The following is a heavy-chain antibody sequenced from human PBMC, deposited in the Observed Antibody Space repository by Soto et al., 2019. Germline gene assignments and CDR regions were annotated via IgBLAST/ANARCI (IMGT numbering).Heavy chain of an antibody. CDR2: IYYSGST. V-gene: IGHV4-30-4*01. D-gene: IGHD3-9*01. Sequence: QVQLQESGPGLVKPSQTLSLTCTVSGGSISSGDYYWSWIRQPPGKGLAWIGYIYYSGSTYYNPSLQSRVTISVDTSKNQFSLKLSSVTAADTAVYYCARAGGKVRYFDWFSPWGQGTLVTVSS. CDR1: GGSISSGDYY. CDR3: ARAGGKVRYFDWFSP. J-gene: IGHJ5*02.